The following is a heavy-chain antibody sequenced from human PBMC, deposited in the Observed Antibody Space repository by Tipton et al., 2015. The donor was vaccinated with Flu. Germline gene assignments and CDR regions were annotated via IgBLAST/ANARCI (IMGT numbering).Heavy chain of an antibody. J-gene: IGHJ5*02. Sequence: TLSLTCTVSGGSISSGGYYWSWIRQHPGKGLEWLGYISYSEITYYNPALQSRVTISVDTSKNQFSLKGSSVTAADTAMYYCAKMGECTRSPCYDNWFDPWGQGTLVTVAS. CDR1: GGSISSGGYY. D-gene: IGHD3-16*01. CDR3: AKMGECTRSPCYDNWFDP. V-gene: IGHV4-31*03. CDR2: ISYSEIT.